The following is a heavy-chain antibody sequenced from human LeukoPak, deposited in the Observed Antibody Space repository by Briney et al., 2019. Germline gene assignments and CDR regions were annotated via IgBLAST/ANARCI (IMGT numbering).Heavy chain of an antibody. CDR3: AKDRDDYGDDC. Sequence: GGSLRLSCAASGFTFTDFGMHWVRQAPGKGLDWVSHIRRDGRSKFYAESVKGRFTISRDNSKNTLYLQINSLRAEDTAVYYCAKDRDDYGDDCWGQGILVTVST. CDR2: IRRDGRSK. V-gene: IGHV3-30*02. J-gene: IGHJ4*02. CDR1: GFTFTDFG. D-gene: IGHD4-17*01.